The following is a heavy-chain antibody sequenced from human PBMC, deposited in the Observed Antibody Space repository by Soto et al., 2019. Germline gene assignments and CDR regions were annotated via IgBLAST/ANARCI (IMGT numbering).Heavy chain of an antibody. J-gene: IGHJ3*02. V-gene: IGHV5-51*01. CDR2: IYPGDSDT. Sequence: GESLKISCKGSGYSFTSYWIGWVRQMPGKGLEWMGIIYPGDSDTRYSPSFQGQVTISADKSISTAYLQWSSLKASDTAMYYCARQRIPYSSAVDAFDIWGQGTMVTVSS. D-gene: IGHD6-19*01. CDR3: ARQRIPYSSAVDAFDI. CDR1: GYSFTSYW.